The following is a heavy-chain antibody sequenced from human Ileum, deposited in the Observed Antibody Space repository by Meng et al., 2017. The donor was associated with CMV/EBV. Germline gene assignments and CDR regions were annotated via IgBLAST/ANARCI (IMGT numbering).Heavy chain of an antibody. CDR3: AKGTNSVSATPRLDC. J-gene: IGHJ4*02. V-gene: IGHV3-23*04. Sequence: VQPEESGPGLVKPSQTLSLTCTVSGDSISGYDFHWRWIRQPAGKGLEWVSAITSSGASTYYADSVKGRITISRDNSKNTLYLQVNSLRAEDTALYYCAKGTNSVSATPRLDCWGQGTLVTVSS. CDR1: GDSISGYD. D-gene: IGHD2-8*01. CDR2: ITSSGAST.